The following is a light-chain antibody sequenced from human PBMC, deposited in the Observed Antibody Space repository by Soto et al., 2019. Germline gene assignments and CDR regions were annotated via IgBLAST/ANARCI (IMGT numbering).Light chain of an antibody. Sequence: QAVVTQPPSVSAAPGQKVTISCSGSSSNIGGNSVSWYQQLPGTAPKLLIYDDNKRPSGIPDRFSGSKSGTSATLGITGFQTGDEADYYCGSWDSSLSAYVFGTGTTLTVL. CDR3: GSWDSSLSAYV. CDR1: SSNIGGNS. V-gene: IGLV1-51*01. CDR2: DDN. J-gene: IGLJ1*01.